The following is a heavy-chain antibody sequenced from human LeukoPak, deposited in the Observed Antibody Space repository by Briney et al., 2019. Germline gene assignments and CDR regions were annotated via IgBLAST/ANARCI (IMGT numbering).Heavy chain of an antibody. J-gene: IGHJ6*03. CDR3: ARVARYCSGGSCYLRYYYYMDV. D-gene: IGHD2-15*01. Sequence: GGSLRLSCAASGFTFSSYSMNWVRQAPGKGLEWVSSISSSSSYIYYADSVKGRFTISRDNAKNSLYLQMNSLRAEDTAVYYCARVARYCSGGSCYLRYYYYMDVWGKGTTVTVSS. CDR1: GFTFSSYS. CDR2: ISSSSSYI. V-gene: IGHV3-21*01.